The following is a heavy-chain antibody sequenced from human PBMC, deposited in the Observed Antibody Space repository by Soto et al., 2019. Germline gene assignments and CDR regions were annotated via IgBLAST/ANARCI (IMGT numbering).Heavy chain of an antibody. V-gene: IGHV1-69*01. CDR3: AREVGYGDFSAALLD. J-gene: IGHJ4*02. Sequence: VQLMQSGAEVKQPGSSVKVSCKASGGTFSSHSNNWVRQAPGQGLEWMGGIITLFGTANYAQNFQGRVTITADQSTSTAYMELNSLRSDDTAVYYCAREVGYGDFSAALLDWGQGTLVTVSS. CDR2: IITLFGTA. D-gene: IGHD4-17*01. CDR1: GGTFSSHS.